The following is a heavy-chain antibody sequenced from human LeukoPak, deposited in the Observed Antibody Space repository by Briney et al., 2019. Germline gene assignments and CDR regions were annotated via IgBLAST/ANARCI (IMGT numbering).Heavy chain of an antibody. CDR3: ARQESDATMDPGY. J-gene: IGHJ4*02. CDR2: INPNSGGT. D-gene: IGHD5-18*01. Sequence: ASVKVSCKASGFPFTGYFMHWVRQAPGQGLEWMGWINPNSGGTNYAQKFQGRVTMTRDTSISTAYMELSRLSSDDSAVYYCARQESDATMDPGYWGQGTLVTVSS. CDR1: GFPFTGYF. V-gene: IGHV1-2*02.